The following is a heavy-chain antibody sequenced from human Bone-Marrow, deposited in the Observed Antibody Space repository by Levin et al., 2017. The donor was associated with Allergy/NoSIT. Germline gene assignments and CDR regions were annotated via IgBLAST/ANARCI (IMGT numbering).Heavy chain of an antibody. V-gene: IGHV3-23*01. J-gene: IGHJ6*02. D-gene: IGHD1-7*01. Sequence: GGSLRLSCSASGFTFYSYAMNWVRQAPGKGLEWVSSISCSGGTTYYADSVKGRFTISRDNSRNTLYLEMNILRAEDTAVYYCARERITGTTLGGSYGMDVWGQATTVTVSS. CDR2: ISCSGGTT. CDR3: ARERITGTTLGGSYGMDV. CDR1: GFTFYSYA.